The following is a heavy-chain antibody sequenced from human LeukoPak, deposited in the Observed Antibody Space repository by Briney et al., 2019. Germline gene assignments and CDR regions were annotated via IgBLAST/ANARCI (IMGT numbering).Heavy chain of an antibody. Sequence: PGGSLRLSCAASGFTFSSYAMSWVRQAPGKGLEWVSAISGSGGSTYYADSVKGRFTISRDNSKNTLYLQMNSLRAEDTAVYYCATVQKQDYDTRPYYDHWGQGTLVTVSS. V-gene: IGHV3-23*01. CDR2: ISGSGGST. CDR3: ATVQKQDYDTRPYYDH. CDR1: GFTFSSYA. D-gene: IGHD3-22*01. J-gene: IGHJ4*02.